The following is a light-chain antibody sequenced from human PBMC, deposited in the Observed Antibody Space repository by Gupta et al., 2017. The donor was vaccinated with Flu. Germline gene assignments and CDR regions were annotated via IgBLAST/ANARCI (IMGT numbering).Light chain of an antibody. V-gene: IGLV1-40*01. CDR3: QTDDSTMSLYV. CDR2: GKT. J-gene: IGLJ1*01. CDR1: TSDVGGGYD. Sequence: VITSSTGTTSDVGGGYDVHWYQQLPAAAPSLLIYGKTNRRSGVPARFSGSKYGTSASMATTGLQGEDEADYYWQTDDSTMSLYVFGTGTKVTVL.